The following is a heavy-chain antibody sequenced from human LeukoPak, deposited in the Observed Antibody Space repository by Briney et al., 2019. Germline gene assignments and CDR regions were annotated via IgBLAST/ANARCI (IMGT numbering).Heavy chain of an antibody. J-gene: IGHJ4*02. CDR2: ISYDGSNK. Sequence: GGSLRLSCAASGLTFSTYGMHWVRQAPGKGLEWVAVISYDGSNKYYADSVKGRFTISRDNSKNTLYLQMNSLRAEDTAVYYCAKDRGGPLHNFDYWGQGTLVTVSS. D-gene: IGHD1-26*01. CDR3: AKDRGGPLHNFDY. V-gene: IGHV3-30*18. CDR1: GLTFSTYG.